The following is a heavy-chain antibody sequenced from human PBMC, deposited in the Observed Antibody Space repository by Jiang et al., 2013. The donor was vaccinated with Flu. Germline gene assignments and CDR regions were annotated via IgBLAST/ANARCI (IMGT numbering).Heavy chain of an antibody. CDR1: GYTFIYSA. V-gene: IGHV1-3*01. D-gene: IGHD6-13*01. Sequence: GAEVKKPGASVKVSCKASGYTFIYSAIHWVRQAPGQRLEWMGWINAGNGNTKYSQKFQGRVTITTDPSASTTYMELSSLRFEDTSVYYCARDRGAASYYFDYWGQGTLV. CDR3: ARDRGAASYYFDY. CDR2: INAGNGNT. J-gene: IGHJ4*02.